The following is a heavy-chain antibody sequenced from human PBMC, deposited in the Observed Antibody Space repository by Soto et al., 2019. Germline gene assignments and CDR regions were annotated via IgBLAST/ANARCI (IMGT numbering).Heavy chain of an antibody. CDR3: ARMASFGSLNWFDP. J-gene: IGHJ5*02. D-gene: IGHD5-18*01. CDR1: GYIFTNND. V-gene: IGHV1-8*01. CDR2: MNPGSGDT. Sequence: SVKVSCKASGYIFTNNDVSWGRQATGQGLEWMGWMNPGSGDTGYAQKFQGRVTMTRNISIATAYMELSSLRADDTAIYYCARMASFGSLNWFDPWGQGTLVTVSS.